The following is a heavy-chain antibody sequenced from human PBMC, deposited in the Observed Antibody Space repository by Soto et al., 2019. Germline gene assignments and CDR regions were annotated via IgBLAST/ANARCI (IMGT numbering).Heavy chain of an antibody. CDR3: VRQGFGRLHGLVDV. CDR2: IDSSGGT. J-gene: IGHJ6*02. Sequence: QVQLQESGPGLVKPSETLSLTCTVSDDSSSSYKWSWIRQPPGRRLEWIGYIDSSGGTSYNPSLLGRVTIAVDTSTKPFSLKLSSVTAADTAVYYCVRQGFGRLHGLVDVWGQGTTVTVSS. V-gene: IGHV4-59*08. CDR1: DDSSSSYK. D-gene: IGHD3-10*01.